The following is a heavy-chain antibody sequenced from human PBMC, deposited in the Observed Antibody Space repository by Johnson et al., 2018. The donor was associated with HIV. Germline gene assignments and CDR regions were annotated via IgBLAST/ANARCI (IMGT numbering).Heavy chain of an antibody. CDR1: GFTFDAYG. J-gene: IGHJ3*02. CDR2: INWNGGST. V-gene: IGHV3-20*04. CDR3: ARVSDGSGSYYLDAFDM. D-gene: IGHD3-10*01. Sequence: VQLVESGGGVVRPGGSLRLSCAASGFTFDAYGMSWVRQGPGKGLEWVSGINWNGGSTGYADSVKGRFTISRDNAKNSLYLQMKSLRAEDTALYYCARVSDGSGSYYLDAFDMWGQGTLVPVSS.